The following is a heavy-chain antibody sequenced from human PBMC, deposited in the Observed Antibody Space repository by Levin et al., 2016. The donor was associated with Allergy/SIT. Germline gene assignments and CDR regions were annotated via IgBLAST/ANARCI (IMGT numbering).Heavy chain of an antibody. J-gene: IGHJ4*02. V-gene: IGHV3-48*01. D-gene: IGHD2-8*01. CDR2: ISSDSSAK. Sequence: GESLKISCTVSGFTFSSFSMNWVRQTPGTGLEWVSYISSDSSAKYTADSVKGRFTISRDNAKNSLYLQMNSLRAEDTAVYYCARDRGYCTNGVCYDSSFDYWGQGTLVTVSS. CDR1: GFTFSSFS. CDR3: ARDRGYCTNGVCYDSSFDY.